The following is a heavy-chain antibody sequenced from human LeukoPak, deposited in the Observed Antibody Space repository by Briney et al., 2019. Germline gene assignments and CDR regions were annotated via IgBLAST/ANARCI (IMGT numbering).Heavy chain of an antibody. D-gene: IGHD3-10*02. CDR1: GFTFSSYK. J-gene: IGHJ6*04. Sequence: PGGSLRLSCAASGFTFSSYKMNWVRQAPGKGLEWVSYIVGSGSTIYYADSVKGRFTISRDNAKNSLYLQMNSLRAEDTAVYYCAELGITMIGGVWGKGTTVTISS. V-gene: IGHV3-48*03. CDR2: IVGSGSTI. CDR3: AELGITMIGGV.